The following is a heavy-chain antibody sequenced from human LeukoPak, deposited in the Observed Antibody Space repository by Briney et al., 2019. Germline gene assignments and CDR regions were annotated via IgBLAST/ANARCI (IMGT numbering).Heavy chain of an antibody. CDR2: INHSGST. V-gene: IGHV4-34*01. D-gene: IGHD3-22*01. J-gene: IGHJ4*02. CDR1: GGSFSGYF. CDR3: ARAGEDSSGIDY. Sequence: SETLSLTCAVYGGSFSGYFWSWIRQPPGKGLEWIGEINHSGSTNYNPSLKSRVTISVDTSKNQFSLKLSSVTAADTAVYYCARAGEDSSGIDYWGQGTLVTVSS.